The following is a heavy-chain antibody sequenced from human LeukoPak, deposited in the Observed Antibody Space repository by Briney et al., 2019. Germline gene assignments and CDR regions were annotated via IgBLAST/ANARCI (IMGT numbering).Heavy chain of an antibody. D-gene: IGHD3-16*01. CDR1: NYPITSDYY. CDR3: GRAGFGTAYNSFYYYMDV. V-gene: IGHV4-38-2*01. CDR2: IFHSGIA. J-gene: IGHJ6*03. Sequence: SETLSLTCAVSNYPITSDYYWVWIRQPPGQGLEWIGQIFHSGIAHYNPSLKTRVTMSVDTPRSQFSVNLNSVTAADTAVYFCGRAGFGTAYNSFYYYMDVWGKGTTVTVSS.